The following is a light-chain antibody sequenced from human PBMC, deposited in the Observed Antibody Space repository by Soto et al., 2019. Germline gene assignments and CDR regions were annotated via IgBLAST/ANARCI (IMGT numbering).Light chain of an antibody. Sequence: EIVLTQSPGTLSLSPGERATLSCRASQSVSTNYLAWYQQKPGQAPKVLIYRASSRATGVPDRFSGSGSGTDFTLTITRLEPEDFAVYYCQQYGSSPITFGGGTKVDLK. CDR3: QQYGSSPIT. CDR2: RAS. J-gene: IGKJ4*01. V-gene: IGKV3-20*01. CDR1: QSVSTNY.